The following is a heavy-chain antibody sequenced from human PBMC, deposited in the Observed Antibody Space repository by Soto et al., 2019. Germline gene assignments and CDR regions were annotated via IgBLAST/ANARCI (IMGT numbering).Heavy chain of an antibody. V-gene: IGHV3-48*02. CDR2: IGRSDNNI. CDR1: GFTFSSYS. Sequence: EAQLVESGGGLVQPGGSLTLSCAASGFTFSSYSKNWVRLAPGKGLEWISYIGRSDNNIHYADSVKGRFTISRDNAKSSLYLQMDSPRDEVTAVNYCTRMTNVDSWGPGTLVTVSS. J-gene: IGHJ4*02. CDR3: TRMTNVDS.